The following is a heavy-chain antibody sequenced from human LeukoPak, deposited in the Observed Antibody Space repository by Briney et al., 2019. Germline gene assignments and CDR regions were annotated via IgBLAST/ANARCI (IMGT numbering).Heavy chain of an antibody. Sequence: PSETLSLTCTVSGGSISSSSYYWSWIRQPPGKGLEWIGYIYYSGSTNYNPSLKSRVTISVDTSKNQFSLKLSSVTAADTAVYYCASNPSPGGGDSGYDSQWGQGTLVTVSS. J-gene: IGHJ4*02. CDR3: ASNPSPGGGDSGYDSQ. CDR2: IYYSGST. D-gene: IGHD5-12*01. V-gene: IGHV4-61*01. CDR1: GGSISSSSYY.